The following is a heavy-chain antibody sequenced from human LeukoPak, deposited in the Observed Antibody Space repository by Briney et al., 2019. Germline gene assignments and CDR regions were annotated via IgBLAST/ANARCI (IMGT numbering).Heavy chain of an antibody. D-gene: IGHD3/OR15-3a*01. J-gene: IGHJ4*02. CDR3: TAVLTIFGLYYFDY. CDR1: GFTFSNAW. CDR2: IKSKTDGGTT. V-gene: IGHV3-15*01. Sequence: GGSMRLSCAVSGFTFSNAWMSWVRQAPGKGMEWVGRIKSKTDGGTTDYAAPVKGRFTISRDDSKNTLYLQMNSLKTEDTAVYYCTAVLTIFGLYYFDYWGQGTLVTVSS.